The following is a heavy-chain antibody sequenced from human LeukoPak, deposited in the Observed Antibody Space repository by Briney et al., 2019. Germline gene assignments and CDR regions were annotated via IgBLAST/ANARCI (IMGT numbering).Heavy chain of an antibody. Sequence: GGSLRLSCVASGFTFSSYAMSWVRQAPGKGLEWVSAISGSGVTTHYAGSVKGRFSISRDNSKNTLYLQMNSLRAEDTAVYYCAKKGATTGDFDYWGQGTLVTVSS. V-gene: IGHV3-23*01. CDR2: ISGSGVTT. CDR3: AKKGATTGDFDY. J-gene: IGHJ4*02. CDR1: GFTFSSYA. D-gene: IGHD1-26*01.